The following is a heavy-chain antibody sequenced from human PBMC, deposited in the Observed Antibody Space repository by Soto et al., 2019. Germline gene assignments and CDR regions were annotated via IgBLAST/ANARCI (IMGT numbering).Heavy chain of an antibody. CDR3: TRGGDAYKNGH. D-gene: IGHD2-21*01. J-gene: IGHJ4*02. V-gene: IGHV4-4*02. CDR2: IYHSGST. Sequence: SETLSLTCAVSGGSISSSNWWSWVRQPPGKGLEWIGEIYHSGSTNYNPSLKSRVTISADTSKNQFSLKLTSVNAADTAVYYCTRGGDAYKNGHWGQGTLVTVSS. CDR1: GGSISSSNW.